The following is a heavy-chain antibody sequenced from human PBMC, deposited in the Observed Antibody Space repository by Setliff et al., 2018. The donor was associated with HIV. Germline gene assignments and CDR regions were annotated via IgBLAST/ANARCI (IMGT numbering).Heavy chain of an antibody. D-gene: IGHD6-13*01. CDR2: IYHSGST. CDR3: ARVSCSSWYSIPRYYYYSMDV. V-gene: IGHV4-38-2*01. CDR1: AYSISSGYY. J-gene: IGHJ6*03. Sequence: PSETLSLTCAVSAYSISSGYYWGWIRQPPGKGLEWIGSIYHSGSTYYNPSLMSRVTISVDTSKNQFSLRLRSVTAADTAVYYCARVSCSSWYSIPRYYYYSMDVWGNGTTVTVSS.